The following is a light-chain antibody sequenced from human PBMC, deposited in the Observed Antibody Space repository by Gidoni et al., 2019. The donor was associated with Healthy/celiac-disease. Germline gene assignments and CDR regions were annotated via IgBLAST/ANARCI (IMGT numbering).Light chain of an antibody. CDR2: DAS. CDR3: QQSYNTPPYT. J-gene: IGKJ2*01. Sequence: DIQMTQTPSSLSASLGDRVTITCRASQTISSYLNRYQQTPGKAPKLLIYDASSRQNGVPSRFSGGGGGTEYTLTNSSLQPEEFATYYCQQSYNTPPYTFGQGTKLEIK. V-gene: IGKV1-39*01. CDR1: QTISSY.